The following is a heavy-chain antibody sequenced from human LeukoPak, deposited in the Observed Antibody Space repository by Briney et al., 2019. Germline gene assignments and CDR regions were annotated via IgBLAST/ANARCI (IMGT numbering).Heavy chain of an antibody. CDR3: ARDRVGSRAAAGTIGY. V-gene: IGHV1-2*02. D-gene: IGHD6-13*01. CDR1: GYTFTGYY. CDR2: INPNSGGT. J-gene: IGHJ4*02. Sequence: ASVKVSCKASGYTFTGYYMHWVRQAPGQGLEWMGWINPNSGGTNYAQKFQGRVTMTRDTSISTAYMELSRLRSDDTAVYYCARDRVGSRAAAGTIGYWGQGTLVTVS.